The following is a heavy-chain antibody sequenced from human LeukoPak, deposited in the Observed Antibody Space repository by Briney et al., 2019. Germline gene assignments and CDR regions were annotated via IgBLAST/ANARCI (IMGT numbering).Heavy chain of an antibody. CDR1: GFTFSNYW. V-gene: IGHV3-74*03. CDR3: ARDPHGYWWFDP. J-gene: IGHJ5*02. Sequence: GGSLRLSCAASGFTFSNYWMHWVRQAPGKGLVWVSRVNSDGSSTTYADSVKGRFTISRDNAKNTLYLQMNSLRAEDTAVYYCARDPHGYWWFDPWGQGTLVTVSS. CDR2: VNSDGSST. D-gene: IGHD5-18*01.